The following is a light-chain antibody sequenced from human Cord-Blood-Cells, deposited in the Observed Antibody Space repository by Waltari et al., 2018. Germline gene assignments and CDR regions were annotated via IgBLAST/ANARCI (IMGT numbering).Light chain of an antibody. CDR2: EGS. CDR3: CSYAGSSTDVV. J-gene: IGLJ2*01. V-gene: IGLV2-23*01. CDR1: SSDVGSYNL. Sequence: QSALTQPASVSGSPGQSITISCTGTSSDVGSYNLVSWYQQPPGKAPKLMIYEGSKRPSGVSNRFSGSKSGNAASLTISGLQAEDEADYYCCSYAGSSTDVVFGGGTKLTVL.